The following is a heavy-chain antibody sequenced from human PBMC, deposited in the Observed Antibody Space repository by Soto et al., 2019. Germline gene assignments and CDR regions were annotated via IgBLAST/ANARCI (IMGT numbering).Heavy chain of an antibody. CDR2: ISYDGSNK. Sequence: GGSLRLSCAASGFTFSSYGMHWVRQAPGKGLEWVAVISYDGSNKYYADSVKGRFTISRDNSKNTLYLQMNSLRAEDTAVYYCAKDLRSHYYGSGSYYNLFDYWGEGTLVTVSS. CDR1: GFTFSSYG. V-gene: IGHV3-30*18. CDR3: AKDLRSHYYGSGSYYNLFDY. J-gene: IGHJ4*02. D-gene: IGHD3-10*01.